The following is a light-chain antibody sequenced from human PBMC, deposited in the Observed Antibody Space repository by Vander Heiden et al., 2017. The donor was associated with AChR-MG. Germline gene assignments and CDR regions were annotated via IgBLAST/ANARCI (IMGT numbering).Light chain of an antibody. CDR1: QSVGRY. Sequence: IERTQSPSTLSASVGDRVSITFRESQSVGRYLRWYQLNLWEAPKVFITAACRLKSGVHSRFSGSGSGMEFTLTIRRLQPEDFAIYYCQETYSVSRTFGEGTKVEIK. J-gene: IGKJ1*01. CDR3: QETYSVSRT. CDR2: AAC. V-gene: IGKV1-39*01.